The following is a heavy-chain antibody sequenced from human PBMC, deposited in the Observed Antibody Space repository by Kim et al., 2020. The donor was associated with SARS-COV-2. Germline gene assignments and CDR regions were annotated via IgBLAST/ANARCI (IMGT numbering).Heavy chain of an antibody. CDR1: GGSISSSSYY. CDR2: IYYSGST. J-gene: IGHJ4*02. D-gene: IGHD4-17*01. CDR3: ARGGDDYGDYYYFDY. V-gene: IGHV4-39*01. Sequence: SETLSLTCTVSGGSISSSSYYWGWIRQPPGKGLEWIGSIYYSGSTYYNPSLKSRVTISVDTSKNQFSLKLSSVTAADTAVYYCARGGDDYGDYYYFDYWGQGTLVTVSS.